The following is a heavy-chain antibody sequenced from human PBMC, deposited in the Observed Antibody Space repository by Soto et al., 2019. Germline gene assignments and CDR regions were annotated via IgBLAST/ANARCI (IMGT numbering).Heavy chain of an antibody. CDR2: IYYTGTS. CDR3: ATLRTTVVTPAFDY. CDR1: GGSISSYY. V-gene: IGHV4-59*12. D-gene: IGHD4-17*01. J-gene: IGHJ4*02. Sequence: PSDTLSLTCTVSGGSISSYYWSWIRQPPGTGLEWVGYIYYTGTSKYNPSLKSRVTISVDSSKNQFSLKLSSVTAADTAVYYCATLRTTVVTPAFDYWGQGTLVTVSS.